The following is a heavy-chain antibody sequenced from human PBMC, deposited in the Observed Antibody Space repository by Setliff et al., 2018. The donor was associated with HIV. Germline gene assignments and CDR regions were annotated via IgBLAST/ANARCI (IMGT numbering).Heavy chain of an antibody. Sequence: PSETLSLTCVVSGDSISRSRYYWGWIRQPPGKGLEWIGSFYYSGSTSYNPSLKSRVTISGDTSKNQVSLRLSSVTAADTAVYYCARLGSHCENAFCPPYWGQGTLVTVSS. V-gene: IGHV4-39*01. CDR2: FYYSGST. J-gene: IGHJ4*02. CDR1: GDSISRSRYY. D-gene: IGHD2-21*01. CDR3: ARLGSHCENAFCPPY.